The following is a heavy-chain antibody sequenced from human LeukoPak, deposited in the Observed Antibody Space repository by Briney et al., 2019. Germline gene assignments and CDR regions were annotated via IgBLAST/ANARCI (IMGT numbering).Heavy chain of an antibody. CDR3: ARDGYDFWSVLVPFDY. Sequence: GGSLRLSCAASGLPFSSYAMSWVRQAPGKGLEWVSAISGSGGSTYYADSVKGRFTISRDNAKNSLYLQMNSLRAEDTAVYYCARDGYDFWSVLVPFDYWGQGTLVTVSS. V-gene: IGHV3-23*01. J-gene: IGHJ4*02. D-gene: IGHD3-3*01. CDR2: ISGSGGST. CDR1: GLPFSSYA.